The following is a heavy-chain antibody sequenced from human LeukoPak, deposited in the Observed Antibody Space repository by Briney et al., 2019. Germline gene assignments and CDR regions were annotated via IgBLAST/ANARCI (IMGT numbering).Heavy chain of an antibody. V-gene: IGHV4-39*07. J-gene: IGHJ5*02. CDR1: GGSISSSSYY. CDR2: INHSGST. D-gene: IGHD3-10*01. CDR3: ARQTPEGLLLWFGEPNWFDP. Sequence: SETLSLTCTVSGGSISSSSYYWSWIRQPTGKGLEWIGEINHSGSTNYNPSLKSRVTISVDTSKNQFSLKLSSVTAADTAVYYCARQTPEGLLLWFGEPNWFDPWGQGTLVTVSS.